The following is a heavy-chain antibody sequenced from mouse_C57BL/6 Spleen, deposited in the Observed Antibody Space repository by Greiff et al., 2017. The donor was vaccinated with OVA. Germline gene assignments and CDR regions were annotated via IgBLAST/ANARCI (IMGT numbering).Heavy chain of an antibody. V-gene: IGHV1-80*01. Sequence: QVQLKESGAELVKPGASVKISCKASGYAFSSYWMNWVKQRPGKGLEWIGQIYPGDGDTNYNGKLKGKATLSAEKYSSTAYMQLSSLTSEDSAVYFCARDGLTGSYWYFDVWGTGTTVTVSS. D-gene: IGHD4-1*01. CDR2: IYPGDGDT. J-gene: IGHJ1*03. CDR1: GYAFSSYW. CDR3: ARDGLTGSYWYFDV.